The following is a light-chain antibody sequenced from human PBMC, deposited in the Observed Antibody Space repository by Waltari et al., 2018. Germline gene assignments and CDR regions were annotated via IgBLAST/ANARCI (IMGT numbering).Light chain of an antibody. Sequence: NFMLTQPHSVSESPGVTVTISCTRRSGRIAGNFVPRSQQRPGSAPSVVIYEYSQRPSGVPDRFSGSIDSSSNSASLTISGLKTEDEADYYCQSYDSTNHVVFGGGTKLTVL. CDR3: QSYDSTNHVV. V-gene: IGLV6-57*04. J-gene: IGLJ2*01. CDR1: SGRIAGNF. CDR2: EYS.